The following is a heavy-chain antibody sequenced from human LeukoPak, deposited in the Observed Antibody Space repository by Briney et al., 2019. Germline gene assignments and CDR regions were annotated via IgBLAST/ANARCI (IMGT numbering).Heavy chain of an antibody. J-gene: IGHJ4*02. CDR1: GFTVSSNY. V-gene: IGHV3-53*01. CDR3: AGRRSSGWYAY. CDR2: IYDGGTT. D-gene: IGHD6-19*01. Sequence: GGSLRLSCATSGFTVSSNYMSWVRQAPGKGLEWVSVIYDGGTTYYADSVKGRFLIFRDTSKNTVDLQMNSLRVEDTAVYYCAGRRSSGWYAYWGQGTLVTVSS.